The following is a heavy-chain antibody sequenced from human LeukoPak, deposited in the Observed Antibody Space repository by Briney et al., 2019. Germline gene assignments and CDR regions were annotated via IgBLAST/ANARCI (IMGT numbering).Heavy chain of an antibody. CDR1: GGTFISYA. J-gene: IGHJ4*02. V-gene: IGHV1-69*13. D-gene: IGHD2-2*02. CDR2: IIPIFGTA. CDR3: ARDCSSTSCYTFDY. Sequence: ASVKVSCKASGGTFISYAISWVRQAPGQGLEWMGGIIPIFGTANYAQKFQGRVTITADESTSTVYMGLSSLRSEDTAVYYCARDCSSTSCYTFDYWGQGTLVTVSS.